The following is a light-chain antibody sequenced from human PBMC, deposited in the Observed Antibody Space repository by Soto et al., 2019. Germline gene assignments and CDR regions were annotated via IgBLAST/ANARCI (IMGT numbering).Light chain of an antibody. CDR3: SSYTSTSTPLI. J-gene: IGLJ2*01. CDR2: EVT. CDR1: SSDIGAYDY. V-gene: IGLV2-14*01. Sequence: QSVLTQSASVSGSPGQSITISCSGSSSDIGAYDYVSWYQQHPGKAPKLLIYEVTSRPSGVSHRFSGSKSGNTASLSISGLQLEDDADYYCSSYTSTSTPLIFGGGTKLTVL.